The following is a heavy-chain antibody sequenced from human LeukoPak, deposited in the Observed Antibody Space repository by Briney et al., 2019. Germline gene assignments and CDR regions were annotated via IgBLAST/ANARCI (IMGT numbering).Heavy chain of an antibody. CDR1: GVSFSGYY. J-gene: IGHJ4*02. D-gene: IGHD6-13*01. CDR3: ARTAGYFDY. V-gene: IGHV4-34*01. CDR2: INHSGST. Sequence: RPSETLSLTCAVYGVSFSGYYWSWIRQPPGKGLEWIGEINHSGSTNYNPSLKSRVTISVDTSKNQFSLKLSSVTAADTAVYYCARTAGYFDYWGQGTLVTVSS.